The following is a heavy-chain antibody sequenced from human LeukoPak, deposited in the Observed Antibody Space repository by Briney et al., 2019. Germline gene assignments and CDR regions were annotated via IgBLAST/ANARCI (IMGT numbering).Heavy chain of an antibody. CDR3: ARYKQTTVTMTGGFDP. Sequence: SETLSLTCTVSGGSISSYYWSWIRQPPGKGLEWIGYIFYSGSTHSTPSFKNRVTISVHTSKNQFSLRLTSVSTADTAVYYCARYKQTTVTMTGGFDPWGQGTLVIVSS. V-gene: IGHV4-59*01. J-gene: IGHJ5*02. D-gene: IGHD4-17*01. CDR1: GGSISSYY. CDR2: IFYSGST.